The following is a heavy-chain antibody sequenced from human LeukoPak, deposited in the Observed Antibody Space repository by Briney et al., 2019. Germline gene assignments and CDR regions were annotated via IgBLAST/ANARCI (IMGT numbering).Heavy chain of an antibody. J-gene: IGHJ5*02. Sequence: SGPTLENPTQTLTLTCTFSGFSLSTSGVGVGWIRQPPGKALEWHALIYWNDDKRYSPSLKSRLTITKDTSKNQVVLTMTNMDPVDTATYYCAHLDYYDSSGYYSNLDNWFDPWGQGTLVTVSS. CDR1: GFSLSTSGVG. V-gene: IGHV2-5*01. CDR2: IYWNDDK. D-gene: IGHD3-22*01. CDR3: AHLDYYDSSGYYSNLDNWFDP.